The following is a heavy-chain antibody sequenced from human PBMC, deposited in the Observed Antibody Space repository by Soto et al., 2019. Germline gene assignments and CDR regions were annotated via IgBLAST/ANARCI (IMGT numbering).Heavy chain of an antibody. CDR1: GYIFTTYS. V-gene: IGHV1-18*01. CDR3: ARGPFGVQPSGSAP. J-gene: IGHJ5*02. CDR2: ISAYNGNT. Sequence: GASVKFSCKASGYIFTTYSIAWVRQDPGQGLEWMGWISAYNGNTNYGQKFQGRVTMTTDTSTNTACMELRSLRSDDTAVYFCARGPFGVQPSGSAPGGKGPLVPVSS. D-gene: IGHD2-2*01.